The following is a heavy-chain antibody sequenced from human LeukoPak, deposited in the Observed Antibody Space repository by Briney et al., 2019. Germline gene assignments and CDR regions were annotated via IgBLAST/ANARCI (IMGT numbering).Heavy chain of an antibody. CDR2: ISYDGNTQ. Sequence: RGSLRLSCAASGFIFSHYGMHWVRQAPGKGLEWVALISYDGNTQYYAESVKGRFTISRDTPKNTVYLEMNSLRPEDTAAYYCAKERGRITIFGVGAANFDFWGQGALVTVSS. CDR1: GFIFSHYG. V-gene: IGHV3-30*18. D-gene: IGHD3-3*01. CDR3: AKERGRITIFGVGAANFDF. J-gene: IGHJ4*02.